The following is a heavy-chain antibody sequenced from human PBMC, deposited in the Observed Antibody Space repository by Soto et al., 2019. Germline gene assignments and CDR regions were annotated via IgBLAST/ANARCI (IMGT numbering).Heavy chain of an antibody. V-gene: IGHV4-59*01. J-gene: IGHJ4*02. CDR3: ARSPERGRMSSFRY. D-gene: IGHD3-10*01. CDR1: GDSFSTYY. CDR2: IYYTGST. Sequence: SETLSLTCTVSGDSFSTYYWSWIRQPPGKGLEWIGYIYYTGSTNYNPSLKSRVTISVDTSKNQFSLRLNSVTAADTAVHYCARSPERGRMSSFRYWGQGTLVTVSS.